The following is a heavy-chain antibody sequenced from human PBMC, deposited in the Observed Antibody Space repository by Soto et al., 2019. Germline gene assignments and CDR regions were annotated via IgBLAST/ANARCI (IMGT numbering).Heavy chain of an antibody. CDR1: GFTFSDYY. V-gene: IGHV3-11*01. Sequence: GGSLRLSCAASGFTFSDYYMSWSRQAQGKGLERVSYISSSGSTIYYADSVKVRFTISRDNAKNSLYLQMNSLRAEDTAVYYCARDTVGYYDSIGYPAGFYYYYYGMDVWGQGTTVTVSS. D-gene: IGHD3-22*01. CDR2: ISSSGSTI. CDR3: ARDTVGYYDSIGYPAGFYYYYYGMDV. J-gene: IGHJ6*02.